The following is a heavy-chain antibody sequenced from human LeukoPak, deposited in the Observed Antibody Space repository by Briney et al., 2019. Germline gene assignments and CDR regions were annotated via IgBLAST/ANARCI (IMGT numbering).Heavy chain of an antibody. Sequence: PSQTLSLTCTVSGGSINSGTYYWSWIRQPAGKGLEWIGRIYSRGSTNYNPSLKSRVTISVDTSKNQFSLKLSSVTAADTAVYYCARTNWHYYYMDVWGKGTTVTVSS. D-gene: IGHD1-1*01. CDR1: GGSINSGTYY. J-gene: IGHJ6*03. CDR2: IYSRGST. V-gene: IGHV4-61*02. CDR3: ARTNWHYYYMDV.